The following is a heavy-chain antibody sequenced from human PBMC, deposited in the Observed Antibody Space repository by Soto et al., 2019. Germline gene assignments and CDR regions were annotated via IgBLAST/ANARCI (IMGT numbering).Heavy chain of an antibody. CDR2: IRSKAYGGTT. D-gene: IGHD3-22*01. Sequence: GGSLRLSCTASGFTFGDYAMSWFRQAPGKGLEWVGFIRSKAYGGTTEYAASVKGRFTISRDDSKSIAYLQMNSLKTEDTAVYYCTREAVSYYDSSGYYHLDYWGQGTLVTVSS. CDR1: GFTFGDYA. J-gene: IGHJ4*02. CDR3: TREAVSYYDSSGYYHLDY. V-gene: IGHV3-49*03.